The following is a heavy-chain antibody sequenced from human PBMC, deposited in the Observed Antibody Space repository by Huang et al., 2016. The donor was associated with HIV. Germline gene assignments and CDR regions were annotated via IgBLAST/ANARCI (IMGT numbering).Heavy chain of an antibody. CDR3: ARLIGSPSFYYGLDV. Sequence: EVQLVQSGAEVKKPGESLKISCKGSGYRFRSNWLGWVRQMPGKGLEWMGIIYTGDSDTRYGPSFQGKVTISADKSINTAYLQGSSLKASDTAMYYCARLIGSPSFYYGLDVWGQGTTVTVSS. V-gene: IGHV5-51*01. J-gene: IGHJ6*02. D-gene: IGHD3-10*01. CDR2: IYTGDSDT. CDR1: GYRFRSNW.